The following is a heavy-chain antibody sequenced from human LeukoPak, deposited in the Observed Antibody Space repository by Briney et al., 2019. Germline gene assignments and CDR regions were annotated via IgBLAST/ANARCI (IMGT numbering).Heavy chain of an antibody. D-gene: IGHD3-10*01. CDR3: ARHEAYWLRGGLVY. J-gene: IGHJ4*02. Sequence: GGSLRLSCAASGFTFSDYYMSWIRQAPGKGLEWVSYISSSGSSIYYADSVKGRFTISRDNAKNSLYLQMNSLRAADTAVYYCARHEAYWLRGGLVYWGQGTLVTVSS. V-gene: IGHV3-11*04. CDR2: ISSSGSSI. CDR1: GFTFSDYY.